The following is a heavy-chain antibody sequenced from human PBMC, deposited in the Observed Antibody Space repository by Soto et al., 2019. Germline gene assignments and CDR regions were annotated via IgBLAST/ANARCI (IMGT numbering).Heavy chain of an antibody. CDR2: ISGSGGST. D-gene: IGHD5-12*01. J-gene: IGHJ4*02. Sequence: EVHLLESGGGLEQPGGSLRLSCAASAFIFSNYAMSWVRQAPGKGLEWVLSISGSGGSTYYADSVKGRFTISRDNSKNTLFLQMNSLRAEDTAVYYCARFFGSGYDSDYWGQGTLVTVSS. CDR1: AFIFSNYA. CDR3: ARFFGSGYDSDY. V-gene: IGHV3-23*01.